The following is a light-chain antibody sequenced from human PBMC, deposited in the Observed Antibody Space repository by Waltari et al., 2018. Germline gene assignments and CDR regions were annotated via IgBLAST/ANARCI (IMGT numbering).Light chain of an antibody. CDR1: NIGRKS. CDR2: DDD. CDR3: QVWDNYADLVI. Sequence: SSVLTQPPSVSVAPGQTAPNTRGGNNIGRKSVHRYQQKPGQAPVLVVYDDDVRPPGIPERISGSNSANTASLTINRVEVGDEAAYFCQVWDNYADLVIFGGGTKLTVL. V-gene: IGLV3-21*02. J-gene: IGLJ2*01.